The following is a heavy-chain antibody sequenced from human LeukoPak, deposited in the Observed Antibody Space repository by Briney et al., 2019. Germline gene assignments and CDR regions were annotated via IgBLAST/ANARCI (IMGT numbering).Heavy chain of an antibody. CDR1: GFTVSSNY. D-gene: IGHD2-21*02. V-gene: IGHV3-53*01. CDR2: FYSDGRT. Sequence: PGGSLRLSCAASGFTVSSNYMTWVRQAPGKGLEWVSVFYSDGRTFYIDSVKGRFTISRDNSKNTVFLQMNSLRAEGTAVYYCARVVYCGGDCYSGPLAYWGQGTLVTVPS. CDR3: ARVVYCGGDCYSGPLAY. J-gene: IGHJ4*02.